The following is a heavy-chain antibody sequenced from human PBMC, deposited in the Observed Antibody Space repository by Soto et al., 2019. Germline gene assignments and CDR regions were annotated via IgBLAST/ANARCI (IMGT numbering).Heavy chain of an antibody. Sequence: VHLVQPGAELRNPGASVKVSGKASGYTFSSYAMHWVRQAPGQRLEWMGWINAGYGNTKSSQKFQDRVTISRDTSASTAYMELTSLRSEDTAVYYCARDTGDGTFDFWGQGTLVTVSS. D-gene: IGHD7-27*01. CDR1: GYTFSSYA. J-gene: IGHJ4*02. CDR2: INAGYGNT. V-gene: IGHV1-3*01. CDR3: ARDTGDGTFDF.